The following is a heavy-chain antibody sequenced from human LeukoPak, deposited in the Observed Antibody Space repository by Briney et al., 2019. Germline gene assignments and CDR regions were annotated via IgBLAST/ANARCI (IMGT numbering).Heavy chain of an antibody. CDR2: INPNSGGT. Sequence: ASVKVSCKASGYTFTGYYMHWVRQAPGQGLEWMGWINPNSGGTNYAQKFQGRVTMTRDTSISTAYMELGRLRSDDTAVYYCARVQLERPQFDPWGQGTLVTVSS. CDR1: GYTFTGYY. CDR3: ARVQLERPQFDP. J-gene: IGHJ5*02. D-gene: IGHD1-1*01. V-gene: IGHV1-2*02.